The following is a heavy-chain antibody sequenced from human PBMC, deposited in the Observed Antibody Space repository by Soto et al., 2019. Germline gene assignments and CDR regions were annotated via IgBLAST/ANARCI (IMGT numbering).Heavy chain of an antibody. CDR3: ARAFTMIVVAAAAY. J-gene: IGHJ4*02. V-gene: IGHV3-74*01. Sequence: EVQLVESGGGLVQPGGSLRLSCAASGFTFSSYWMHWVRQAPGKGLVWVSRINSDGSSTSYADSVKGRFTISRDNAKNTLYLQMNSLRAEDTVVYYCARAFTMIVVAAAAYWGQGTLVTAAS. D-gene: IGHD3-22*01. CDR2: INSDGSST. CDR1: GFTFSSYW.